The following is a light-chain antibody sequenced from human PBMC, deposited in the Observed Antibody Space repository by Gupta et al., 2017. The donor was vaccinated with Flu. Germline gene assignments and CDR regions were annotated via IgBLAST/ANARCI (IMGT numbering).Light chain of an antibody. J-gene: IGKJ4*01. CDR3: QKEYSAPIT. Sequence: DIQMTQSPSSLSASIGDRVTITCRASQGIGNSLAWYQQRAGKAPKLLIYAASTLQSGVPSRFSGSGSGTDFTLTITSLQPEDVATYHCQKEYSAPITFGRGTRVEIK. CDR1: QGIGNS. CDR2: AAS. V-gene: IGKV1-27*01.